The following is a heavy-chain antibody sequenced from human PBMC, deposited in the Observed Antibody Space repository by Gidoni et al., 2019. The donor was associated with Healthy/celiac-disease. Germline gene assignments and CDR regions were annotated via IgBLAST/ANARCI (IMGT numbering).Heavy chain of an antibody. J-gene: IGHJ4*02. D-gene: IGHD6-13*01. Sequence: EVQLVESGGGLVQPGGSLRLSGAASGFTFRSYLMSWVRQAPGKGLEWVAKIKKDGIEKYYVDSVKVRFTISRDNAKNSLYLQMNSLRAEDTAVYYCARVYLPSLYSSSWYTAFDYWGQGTLVTVSS. CDR3: ARVYLPSLYSSSWYTAFDY. V-gene: IGHV3-7*01. CDR1: GFTFRSYL. CDR2: IKKDGIEK.